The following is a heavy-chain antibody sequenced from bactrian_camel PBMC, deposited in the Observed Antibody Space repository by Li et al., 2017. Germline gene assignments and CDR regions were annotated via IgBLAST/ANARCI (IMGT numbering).Heavy chain of an antibody. J-gene: IGHJ4*01. Sequence: VQLVESGGGSVQSGGSLRLSCAASGLPLPYSSYCMGWFRQAPGKEREGVAGIFMGAGITQYADSVKGRFTITQDNAKNTVSLQMNSLKLEDTAEYYCAEDPTTGYIMRCDHWGQGTQVTVS. CDR3: AEDPTTGYIMRCDH. D-gene: IGHD5*01. CDR1: GLPLPYSSYC. V-gene: IGHV3S40*01. CDR2: IFMGAGIT.